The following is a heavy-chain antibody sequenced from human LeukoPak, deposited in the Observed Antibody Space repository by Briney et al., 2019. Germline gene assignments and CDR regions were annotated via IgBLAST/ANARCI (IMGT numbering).Heavy chain of an antibody. CDR2: INPNSGGT. V-gene: IGHV1-2*02. CDR3: ARDRSTMVRGENFAFDI. D-gene: IGHD3-10*01. Sequence: GASVKVSCKASGYTFTGYYMHWVRQAPGQGLEWMGWINPNSGGTNYAQKFQGRVTMTRDTSISTAYMELSRLRSDDTAVYYCARDRSTMVRGENFAFDIWGQGTMVTVSS. CDR1: GYTFTGYY. J-gene: IGHJ3*02.